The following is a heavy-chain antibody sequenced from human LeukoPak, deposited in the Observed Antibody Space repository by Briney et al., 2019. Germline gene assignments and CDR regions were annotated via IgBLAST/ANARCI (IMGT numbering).Heavy chain of an antibody. CDR1: GYSISSGYY. CDR3: AREVLLWFGELPRFDY. D-gene: IGHD3-10*01. J-gene: IGHJ4*02. CDR2: IYHSGST. V-gene: IGHV4-38-2*02. Sequence: SETLSLTCTVSGYSISSGYYWGWIRQPPGKGLEWIGSIYHSGSTYYNPSLKSRVTISVDTSKNQFSLKLSSVTAADTAVYYCAREVLLWFGELPRFDYWGQGTLVTVSS.